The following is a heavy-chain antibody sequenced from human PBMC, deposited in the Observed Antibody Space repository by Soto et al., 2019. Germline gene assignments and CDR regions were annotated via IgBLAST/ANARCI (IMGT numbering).Heavy chain of an antibody. J-gene: IGHJ4*02. CDR1: GYSFTSYW. CDR2: IYPGDSDT. V-gene: IGHV5-51*01. Sequence: GESLKISCKGSGYSFTSYWIGWVRQMPGKGLEWMGIIYPGDSDTRYSPSFQGQVTISADKSISTAYLQWSSLKASDTAMYYCARRTLSTPNTFGGVIIFEYYFDYWGQGTLVTVSS. CDR3: ARRTLSTPNTFGGVIIFEYYFDY. D-gene: IGHD3-16*02.